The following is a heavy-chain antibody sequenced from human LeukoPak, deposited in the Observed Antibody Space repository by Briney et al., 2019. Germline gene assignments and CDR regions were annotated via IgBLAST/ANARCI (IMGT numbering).Heavy chain of an antibody. CDR2: INPNSGGT. D-gene: IGHD4-23*01. CDR3: ARVRLSYGSNPLGY. V-gene: IGHV1-2*02. J-gene: IGHJ4*02. CDR1: GYTFTTYY. Sequence: ASVKVSCKASGYTFTTYYIHWVRQAPGHGLEWMGWINPNSGGTNHAQKFQGRVTMTRDTSISPAYMQLSRLRSDDTAVYYCARVRLSYGSNPLGYWGQGTLVTVSS.